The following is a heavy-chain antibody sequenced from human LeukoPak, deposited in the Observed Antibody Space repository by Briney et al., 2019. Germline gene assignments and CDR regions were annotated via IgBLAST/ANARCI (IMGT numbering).Heavy chain of an antibody. J-gene: IGHJ6*02. CDR2: IHYSGST. D-gene: IGHD3-9*01. V-gene: IGHV4-59*01. Sequence: KPSETLSLTCTVPVHPLSKYHWSWIRQPPGKGLEWIGNIHYSGSTNYNPSLKSRATIAIDTSKNQFSLRLSCMTAVDTAVYYCARVAGDTITSYCGMDVWGQGTTVTVS. CDR1: VHPLSKYH. CDR3: ARVAGDTITSYCGMDV.